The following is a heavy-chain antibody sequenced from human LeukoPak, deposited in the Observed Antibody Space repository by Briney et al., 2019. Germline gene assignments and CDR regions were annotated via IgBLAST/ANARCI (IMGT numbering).Heavy chain of an antibody. J-gene: IGHJ6*02. D-gene: IGHD4-17*01. CDR1: GFTFSSSW. V-gene: IGHV3-7*03. Sequence: GGSLRLSCVASGFTFSSSWMTWVRQAPGMGLERVANIKADGTGKYYVDSVRGRFSISRDNAKNSLYLQMNSLRAEDTALYHCAKGPFLVLTVMDVWGQGTTVTVSS. CDR2: IKADGTGK. CDR3: AKGPFLVLTVMDV.